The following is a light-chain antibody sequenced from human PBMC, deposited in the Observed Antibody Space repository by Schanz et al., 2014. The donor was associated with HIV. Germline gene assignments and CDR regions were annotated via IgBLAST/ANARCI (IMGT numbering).Light chain of an antibody. V-gene: IGLV4-69*01. Sequence: QSVLTQSPSASASLGASVKLTCTLSSGYSSYAIAWHQQQPEKGPRYLMKLNSDGSHSKGDGIPDRFSGSSSGAERYLTISSLQSEDEADYYCQTWDTGIQVFGGGTKLT. CDR1: SGYSSYA. J-gene: IGLJ3*02. CDR2: LNSDGSH. CDR3: QTWDTGIQV.